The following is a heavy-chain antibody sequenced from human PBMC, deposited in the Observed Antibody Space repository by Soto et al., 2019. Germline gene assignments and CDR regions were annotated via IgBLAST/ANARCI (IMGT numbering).Heavy chain of an antibody. J-gene: IGHJ3*02. D-gene: IGHD2-15*01. CDR2: ISGSGGST. CDR1: GFTFSSYA. Sequence: EVQLLESGGGLVQPGGSLRLSCAASGFTFSSYAMSWVLQAPGKGLEWVATISGSGGSTYYADSVKRRFTISRDKSKSMLSLQMNSRRAEDTAVYYCAKDCDSSITVVMPDGFDIWGQGTMVTVSS. CDR3: AKDCDSSITVVMPDGFDI. V-gene: IGHV3-23*01.